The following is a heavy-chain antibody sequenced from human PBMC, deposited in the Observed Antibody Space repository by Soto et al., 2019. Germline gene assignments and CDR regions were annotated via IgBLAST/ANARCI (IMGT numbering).Heavy chain of an antibody. CDR1: GVTFSNYG. Sequence: QVQLVESGGGVVQPGRSLRLSCAASGVTFSNYGMHWVRQAPGKGLEWVAAISYDGGNKYYADSVKGRFTISRDNSKNTLYLQMNSLRAEDTAVYYCAKGRIFDYYGSGSRGSFDYWGQGTLVTVSS. D-gene: IGHD3-10*01. CDR3: AKGRIFDYYGSGSRGSFDY. J-gene: IGHJ4*02. V-gene: IGHV3-30*18. CDR2: ISYDGGNK.